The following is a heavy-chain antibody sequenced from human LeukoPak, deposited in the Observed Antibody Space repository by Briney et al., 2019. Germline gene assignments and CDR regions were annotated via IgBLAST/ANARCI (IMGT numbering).Heavy chain of an antibody. CDR3: ARGTRLLFDY. CDR1: GGSISSSSYY. Sequence: SETLSLICTVSGGSISSSSYYWGWIRQPPGKGLEWIGSIYYSGSTYYNPSLKGRVTISVDTSKNQFSLKLSSVTAADTAVYYCARGTRLLFDYWGQGTLVTVSS. CDR2: IYYSGST. D-gene: IGHD2/OR15-2a*01. V-gene: IGHV4-39*01. J-gene: IGHJ4*02.